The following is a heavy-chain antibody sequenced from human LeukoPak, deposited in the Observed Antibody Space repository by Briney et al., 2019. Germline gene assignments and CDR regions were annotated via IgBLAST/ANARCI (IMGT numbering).Heavy chain of an antibody. Sequence: GGSLRLSCAASGFTVSSNYMSWVRQAPGKGLDWVSVIYSGGRTYYADSVKGRFTISRDNSKNTLYLQMNSLRAEDTAVYCCAKNSRDVLVDAMDVWGQGTTVTVSS. D-gene: IGHD6-6*01. J-gene: IGHJ6*02. CDR1: GFTVSSNY. V-gene: IGHV3-66*01. CDR3: AKNSRDVLVDAMDV. CDR2: IYSGGRT.